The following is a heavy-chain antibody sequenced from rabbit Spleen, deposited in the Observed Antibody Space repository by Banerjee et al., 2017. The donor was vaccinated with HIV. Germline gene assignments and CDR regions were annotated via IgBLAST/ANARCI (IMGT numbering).Heavy chain of an antibody. V-gene: IGHV1S40*01. CDR3: ARDTGSSFSSYGMDL. J-gene: IGHJ6*01. Sequence: QSLQESGGGLFQPGGSLALTCKASGFSFSSSDYICWVRQAPGKGLEWISCIAGSSSGFTYSATWAKGRFTISKTSSTTVTLQMTSLTAADTATYFCARDTGSSFSSYGMDLWGPGTLVTVS. D-gene: IGHD8-1*01. CDR2: IAGSSSGFT. CDR1: GFSFSSSDY.